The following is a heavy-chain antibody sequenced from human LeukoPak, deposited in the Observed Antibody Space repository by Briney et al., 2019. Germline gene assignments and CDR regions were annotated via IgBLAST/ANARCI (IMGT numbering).Heavy chain of an antibody. J-gene: IGHJ3*02. CDR1: GFTFSSYT. CDR2: ISSSSSTI. Sequence: GGSLRLSCAATGFTFSSYTMNWVRQAPGKGLEWVSKISSSSSTIYYADSVKGRFTISRDNAKNSLYLQMNSLRAEDTAVYYCARDSPQALAILHAFDIWGHGTMVTVSS. D-gene: IGHD5-12*01. V-gene: IGHV3-48*01. CDR3: ARDSPQALAILHAFDI.